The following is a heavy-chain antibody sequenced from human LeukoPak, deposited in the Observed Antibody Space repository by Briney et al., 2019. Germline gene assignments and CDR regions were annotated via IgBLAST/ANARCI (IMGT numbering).Heavy chain of an antibody. CDR1: GFTFTAYL. V-gene: IGHV3-30-3*01. D-gene: IGHD3-10*01. J-gene: IGHJ6*04. CDR2: MSSDGNAI. Sequence: GRSLRLSCAASGFTFTAYLVHWVRQAPGKGLEWVAVMSSDGNAIFYADSVKGRFTISRDNSKNTLYLQMNSLRAEDTAVYYCARSTMVRGVTYYYYGMDVWGKGTTVTVSS. CDR3: ARSTMVRGVTYYYYGMDV.